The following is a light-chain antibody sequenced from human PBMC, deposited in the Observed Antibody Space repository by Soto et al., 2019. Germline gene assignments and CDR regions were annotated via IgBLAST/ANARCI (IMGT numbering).Light chain of an antibody. V-gene: IGKV4-1*01. Sequence: DIVMTQSPDSLAVSLGEGATINCKSSQRILYSSNNKNYLTWYQQKPGQSPELLIYWASTREFGVPDRFSGSGSGTDFTLTISSLQAEDVAVYYCQQYYSTPPTFGQGTKVEVK. J-gene: IGKJ1*01. CDR3: QQYYSTPPT. CDR1: QRILYSSNNKNY. CDR2: WAS.